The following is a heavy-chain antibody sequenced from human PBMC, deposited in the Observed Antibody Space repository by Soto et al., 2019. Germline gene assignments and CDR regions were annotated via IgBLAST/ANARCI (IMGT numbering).Heavy chain of an antibody. Sequence: EVQLLESGGGLVQPGGSLRLSGAASGFTFSSYAMRWVRQAPGKGLEWVSAISGSGGSTYYADSGKGRFTISRDNSKNTLYLQLNSLRAEDTAVYYCARRGSGSYYDYWGQGTLVTVSS. D-gene: IGHD1-26*01. V-gene: IGHV3-23*01. CDR1: GFTFSSYA. J-gene: IGHJ4*02. CDR3: ARRGSGSYYDY. CDR2: ISGSGGST.